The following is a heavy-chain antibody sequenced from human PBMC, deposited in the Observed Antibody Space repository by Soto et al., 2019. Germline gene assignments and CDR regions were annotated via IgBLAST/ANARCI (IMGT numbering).Heavy chain of an antibody. Sequence: VQLVESGGGVVQPGRSLRLSCAASGFTFGIHAIHWVRQAPGKGLEWVAVISKDGSKTYYADSVKGRFTMSRDNSKNTVYLQVNGLRTEDTAVYYCARGSDSTGYYHLDYWGQGTLVTVS. D-gene: IGHD3-22*01. CDR1: GFTFGIHA. J-gene: IGHJ4*02. CDR3: ARGSDSTGYYHLDY. CDR2: ISKDGSKT. V-gene: IGHV3-30-3*01.